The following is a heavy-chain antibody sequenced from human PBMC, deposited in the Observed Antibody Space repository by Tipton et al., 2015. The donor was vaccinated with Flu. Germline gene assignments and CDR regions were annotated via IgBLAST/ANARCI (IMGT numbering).Heavy chain of an antibody. CDR3: ARWLKDNNYGLDV. CDR2: ISSGANSI. V-gene: IGHV3-48*03. J-gene: IGHJ6*02. Sequence: GSLRLSCAASGFTFSSYEMNWVRQAPGKGLEWVSYISSGANSIYYADSVKGRFTISRDSAKNSVYLKMSSLRVDDTAVYYCARWLKDNNYGLDVWGQGTTVTVSS. CDR1: GFTFSSYE. D-gene: IGHD5-12*01.